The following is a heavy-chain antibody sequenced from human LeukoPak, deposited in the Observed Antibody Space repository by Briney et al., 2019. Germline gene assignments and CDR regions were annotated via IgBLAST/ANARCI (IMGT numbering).Heavy chain of an antibody. J-gene: IGHJ4*02. CDR1: GYTFTGYY. CDR2: INPNSGGT. V-gene: IGHV1-2*02. D-gene: IGHD3-22*01. Sequence: ASVKVSCKASGYTFTGYYMHWVRQAPGQGLEWMGWINPNSGGTNYAQKFQGRVTMTRDTSISTAYMELSRLRSDDAAVYYCARIYDSSGYYYGPHFDYWGQGTLSPSPQ. CDR3: ARIYDSSGYYYGPHFDY.